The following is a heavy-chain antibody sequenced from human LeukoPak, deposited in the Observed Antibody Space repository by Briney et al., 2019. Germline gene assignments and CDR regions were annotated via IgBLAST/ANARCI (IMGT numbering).Heavy chain of an antibody. CDR2: IIPIFGTA. J-gene: IGHJ5*02. CDR1: GGTFSSYA. V-gene: IGHV1-69*13. Sequence: SVKVSCKASGGTFSSYAISWVRQAPGQGLEWMGGIIPIFGTANYAQKFQGRVTITADESTSTAYMELSSLRSEDTAVYYCARDGEDCTNGVCSSRLGLSWFDPWGQGTLVTVSS. CDR3: ARDGEDCTNGVCSSRLGLSWFDP. D-gene: IGHD2-8*01.